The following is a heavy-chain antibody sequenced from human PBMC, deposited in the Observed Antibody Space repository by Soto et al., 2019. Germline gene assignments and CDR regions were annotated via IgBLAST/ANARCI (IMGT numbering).Heavy chain of an antibody. CDR3: ARDLWQWLVRTPGY. Sequence: GGSLRLSCAASGFTFSNYALHWVRQAPGKGLEWMSLISYDGSNEYYADSVKGRFTISRDNSKNTLYLQMNSLRVEDTAVYYCARDLWQWLVRTPGYWGQGTLVTVS. CDR1: GFTFSNYA. CDR2: ISYDGSNE. D-gene: IGHD6-19*01. J-gene: IGHJ4*02. V-gene: IGHV3-30-3*01.